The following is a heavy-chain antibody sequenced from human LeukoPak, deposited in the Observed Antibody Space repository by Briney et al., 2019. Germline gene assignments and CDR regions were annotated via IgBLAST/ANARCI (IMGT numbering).Heavy chain of an antibody. CDR1: GGSISSSSYY. CDR2: IYYSGST. CDR3: ARDRKYCSGGSCVVNAFDI. D-gene: IGHD2-15*01. J-gene: IGHJ3*02. V-gene: IGHV4-39*07. Sequence: SETLSLTCTVSGGSISSSSYYWGWIRQPPGKGLEWIGSIYYSGSTYYNPSLKSRVTISVDRSKNQFSLKLSSVTAADTAVYYCARDRKYCSGGSCVVNAFDIWGQGTMVTVSS.